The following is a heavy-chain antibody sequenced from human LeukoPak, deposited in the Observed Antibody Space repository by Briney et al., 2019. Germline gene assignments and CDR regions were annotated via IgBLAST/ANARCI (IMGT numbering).Heavy chain of an antibody. D-gene: IGHD1-14*01. CDR3: ARLIPEGYFDY. CDR2: IYYSGST. Sequence: SETLSLTCTVSGGSISSSSYYWGWIRQPPGKGLEWIGSIYYSGSTYYNPSLKSRVTISVDTSKNQFSLKLSSVTAADTAVYYCARLIPEGYFDYWAREPWSPSPQ. J-gene: IGHJ4*02. V-gene: IGHV4-39*01. CDR1: GGSISSSSYY.